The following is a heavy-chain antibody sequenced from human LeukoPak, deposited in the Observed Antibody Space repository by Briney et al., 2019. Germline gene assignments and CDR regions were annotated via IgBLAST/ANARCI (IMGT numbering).Heavy chain of an antibody. V-gene: IGHV3-15*01. CDR2: IKTKTDGEPT. Sequence: PGGSLRLSCAASGFTFSNAWMNWVRQAPGKGLERVGRIKTKTDGEPTDYAAPVKGRFTISRDDSKNTLYLQMNSLKTEDTAMYYCTTNDAFDIWGQGTAVTVSS. J-gene: IGHJ3*02. CDR3: TTNDAFDI. CDR1: GFTFSNAW.